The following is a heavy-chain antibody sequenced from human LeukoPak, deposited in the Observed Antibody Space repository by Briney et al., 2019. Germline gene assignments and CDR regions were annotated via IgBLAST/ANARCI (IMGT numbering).Heavy chain of an antibody. Sequence: ASVKVSCKASGGTFSSYAISWMRQAPGQGLEWMGWINPNSGGTNYAQKFQGRVTMTRDTSINTAYMDLSRLRSNDTAVYYCAREADCSGTSCYSQFLDYWGQGTLVTVSS. CDR2: INPNSGGT. V-gene: IGHV1-2*02. CDR3: AREADCSGTSCYSQFLDY. J-gene: IGHJ4*02. D-gene: IGHD2-2*01. CDR1: GGTFSSYA.